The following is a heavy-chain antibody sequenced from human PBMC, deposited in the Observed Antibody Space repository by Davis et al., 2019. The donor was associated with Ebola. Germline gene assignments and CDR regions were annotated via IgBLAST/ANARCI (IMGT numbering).Heavy chain of an antibody. CDR3: ARYPAIAAAGTGYYYGMDV. V-gene: IGHV4-39*01. CDR2: IYYSGST. Sequence: MPSETLSLTCTVSGGSISSSSYYWGRIRQPPGKGLEWIGSIYYSGSTYYNPSLKSRVTISVDMSKNQFSLRLSSVTAADTAVYYCARYPAIAAAGTGYYYGMDVWGKGTTVTVSS. CDR1: GGSISSSSYY. D-gene: IGHD6-13*01. J-gene: IGHJ6*04.